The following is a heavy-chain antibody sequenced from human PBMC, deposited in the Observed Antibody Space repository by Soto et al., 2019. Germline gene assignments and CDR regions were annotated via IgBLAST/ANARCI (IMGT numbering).Heavy chain of an antibody. V-gene: IGHV3-23*01. D-gene: IGHD3-10*01. CDR2: ISGSGGST. CDR3: AKVEGRGGTRGY. Sequence: EVQLLESGGGLVQPGGSLRLSCAASGFTFSSYAMSWVRQAPGKGLEWVSAISGSGGSTYYADSVKGRFTISRDNSKNTLHLQMTSLRAEYTAVYYCAKVEGRGGTRGYWGQGTLVTVSS. CDR1: GFTFSSYA. J-gene: IGHJ4*02.